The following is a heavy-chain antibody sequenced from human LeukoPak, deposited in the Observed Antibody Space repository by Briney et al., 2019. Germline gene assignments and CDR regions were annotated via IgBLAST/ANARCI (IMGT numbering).Heavy chain of an antibody. CDR1: GFTFSSYW. CDR2: MNNDGSTT. D-gene: IGHD1-1*01. V-gene: IGHV3-74*03. J-gene: IGHJ3*02. Sequence: GGSLRLSCAASGFTFSSYWMHWVRQAPGKGLVWVSRMNNDGSTTTYADSVKGRFTISRDNAKNTQYLQTNSLRAEDTAVYYCARGVHPRNAFDIWGQGTMVTVSS. CDR3: ARGVHPRNAFDI.